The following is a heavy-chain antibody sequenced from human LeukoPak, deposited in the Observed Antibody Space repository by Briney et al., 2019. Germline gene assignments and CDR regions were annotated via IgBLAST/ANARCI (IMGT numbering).Heavy chain of an antibody. CDR1: GFTLSSYW. J-gene: IGHJ6*03. V-gene: IGHV3-30*03. CDR3: ARDSLRTALYYMDV. CDR2: ISYDGSNK. Sequence: PGGSLRLSCAASGFTLSSYWMSWVRQAPGKGLEWVAVISYDGSNKYYADSVKGRFTISRDNSKNSLYLQMNSLRAADTAVYYCARDSLRTALYYMDVWGKGTTVTVSS.